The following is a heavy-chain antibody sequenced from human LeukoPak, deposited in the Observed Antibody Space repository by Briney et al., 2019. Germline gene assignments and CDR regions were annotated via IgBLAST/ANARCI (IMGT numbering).Heavy chain of an antibody. CDR3: ARRVLRYFNWLY. CDR1: GGSFSGYY. D-gene: IGHD3-9*01. CDR2: INHSGST. Sequence: SETLSLTCAVYGGSFSGYYWSWIRQPPGKGLEWIGEINHSGSTNYNPSLKSRVTISVDTSKNQFSLKLSSVTAADTAVYYCARRVLRYFNWLYWGQGTLVTVSS. V-gene: IGHV4-34*01. J-gene: IGHJ4*02.